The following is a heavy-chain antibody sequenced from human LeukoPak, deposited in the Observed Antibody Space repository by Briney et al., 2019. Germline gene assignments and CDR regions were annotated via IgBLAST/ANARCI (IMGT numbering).Heavy chain of an antibody. D-gene: IGHD2-2*01. CDR3: AIQCSSTSSYVDT. CDR1: GYTFTSYG. Sequence: ASVKVSCKASGYTFTSYGISWVRQAPGQGLEWMGGISAYNGNTNYAQKLQGRVTMTTDTSTSTAYMELRSLRSDDTAVYFCAIQCSSTSSYVDTCGQGTLVTVSS. V-gene: IGHV1-18*01. J-gene: IGHJ5*02. CDR2: ISAYNGNT.